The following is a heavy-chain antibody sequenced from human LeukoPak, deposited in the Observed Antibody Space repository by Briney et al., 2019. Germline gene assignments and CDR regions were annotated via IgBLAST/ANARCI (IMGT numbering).Heavy chain of an antibody. J-gene: IGHJ4*02. CDR3: ARDRGSSWYVDY. V-gene: IGHV1-69*04. Sequence: VVSVKVSCKASGGTFSSYAISWVRQAPGQGLEWMGRIIPILGIANYAQKFQGRVTITADKSTSTAYMELSSLRSDDTAVYYCARDRGSSWYVDYWGQGTLVTVSS. D-gene: IGHD6-13*01. CDR1: GGTFSSYA. CDR2: IIPILGIA.